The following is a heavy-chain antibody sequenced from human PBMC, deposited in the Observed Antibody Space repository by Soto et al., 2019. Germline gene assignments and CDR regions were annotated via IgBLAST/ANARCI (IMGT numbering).Heavy chain of an antibody. CDR2: ISYDGSNK. D-gene: IGHD6-6*01. V-gene: IGHV3-30-3*01. J-gene: IGHJ5*02. Sequence: GGSLRLSCAASGFTFSSYAMHWVRQAPGKGLEWVAVISYDGSNKYYADSVKGRFTISRDNSKNTLYLQMNSLRAEDTAVYYCARDRKAARPHVNWFDPWGQGTLVTVSS. CDR3: ARDRKAARPHVNWFDP. CDR1: GFTFSSYA.